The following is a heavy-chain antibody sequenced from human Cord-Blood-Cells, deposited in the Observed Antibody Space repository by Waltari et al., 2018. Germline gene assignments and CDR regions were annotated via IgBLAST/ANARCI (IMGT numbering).Heavy chain of an antibody. CDR2: ISSSSSYI. J-gene: IGHJ4*02. V-gene: IGHV3-21*01. CDR1: GSIFSSYS. D-gene: IGHD3-3*01. CDR3: ARDADFWSGYYDY. Sequence: EVQLVESGGGLVKPGGSLRLSCAASGSIFSSYSLNWVRQAPGKGLEWVSSISSSSSYIYYADSVKGRFTISRDNAKNSLYLQMNSLRAEDTAVYYCARDADFWSGYYDYWGQGTLVTVSS.